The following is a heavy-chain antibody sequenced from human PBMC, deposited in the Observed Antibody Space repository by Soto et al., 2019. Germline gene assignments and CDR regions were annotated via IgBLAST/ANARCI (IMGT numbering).Heavy chain of an antibody. CDR3: ARDRGYSYGSHYYYGMDV. V-gene: IGHV1-69*06. D-gene: IGHD5-18*01. CDR1: GGTFSIYA. Sequence: SVKVSCKASGGTFSIYAISWVRQAPGQGLEWMGGIIPIFGTANYAQKFQGRVTITADKSTSTAYMELSSLRSEDTAVYYCARDRGYSYGSHYYYGMDVWGQGTTVTVSS. CDR2: IIPIFGTA. J-gene: IGHJ6*02.